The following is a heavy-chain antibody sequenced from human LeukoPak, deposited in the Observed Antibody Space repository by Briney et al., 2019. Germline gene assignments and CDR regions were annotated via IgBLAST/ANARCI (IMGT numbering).Heavy chain of an antibody. CDR1: GLTFSSSG. V-gene: IGHV3-30*18. J-gene: IGHJ4*02. Sequence: QPGRSLRLSCAASGLTFSSSGMHWVRQAPGKGLEWVAVISYDGSHRYYADSVKGRFTISRDDSKNTLYLEMNSLRAEDTAVYYCAKDRSSSWSFDYWGQGTLVTVSS. D-gene: IGHD6-13*01. CDR2: ISYDGSHR. CDR3: AKDRSSSWSFDY.